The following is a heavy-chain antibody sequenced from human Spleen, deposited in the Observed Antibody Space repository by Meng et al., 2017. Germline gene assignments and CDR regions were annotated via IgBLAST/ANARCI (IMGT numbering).Heavy chain of an antibody. CDR1: GFTFSNAY. J-gene: IGHJ3*02. V-gene: IGHV3-15*01. Sequence: GESLKISCEGSGFTFSNAYMTWVRQVPGKRLEWVGRIKSKPDGETIDYAAPVKGRFTISRDDSKNTVYLQMNSLRAEDTALYFCARDRSRVVVLNMGDAFDIWGQGTMVTVSS. CDR3: ARDRSRVVVLNMGDAFDI. CDR2: IKSKPDGETI. D-gene: IGHD2-21*01.